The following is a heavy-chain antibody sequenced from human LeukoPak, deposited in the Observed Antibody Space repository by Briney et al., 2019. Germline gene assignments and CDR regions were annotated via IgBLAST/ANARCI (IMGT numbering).Heavy chain of an antibody. CDR1: GGSFSGYY. J-gene: IGHJ4*02. Sequence: SETLSLTCAVYGGSFSGYYWSWIRQPPGKGLEWIGYLYYTGRTNYNPSLKSRVTISLDTYDTSKNQFSLKLTSVTAADTAVYYCARGSDILTAWGQGTLVTVSS. CDR3: ARGSDILTA. D-gene: IGHD3-9*01. CDR2: LYYTGRT. V-gene: IGHV4-59*01.